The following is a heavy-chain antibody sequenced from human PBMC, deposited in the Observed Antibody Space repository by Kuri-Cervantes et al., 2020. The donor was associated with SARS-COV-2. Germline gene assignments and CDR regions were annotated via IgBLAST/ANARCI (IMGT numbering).Heavy chain of an antibody. CDR1: GFTFDDYA. J-gene: IGHJ4*02. D-gene: IGHD6-19*01. CDR3: AKDIRSSGWSIGY. V-gene: IGHV3-9*01. CDR2: ISWNSGSI. Sequence: SLKISCAASGFTFDDYAMHWVWQAPGKGLEWVSGISWNSGSIGYADSVKGRFTISRDNAKNSLYLQMNSLRAEDTALYYCAKDIRSSGWSIGYWGQGTLVTVSS.